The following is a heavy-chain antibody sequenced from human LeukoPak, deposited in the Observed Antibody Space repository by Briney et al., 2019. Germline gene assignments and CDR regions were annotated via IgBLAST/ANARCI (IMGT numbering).Heavy chain of an antibody. D-gene: IGHD3-10*01. Sequence: PGGSLKLSCAASGFTVSSNYMSWVRQAPGKGLEWVSVIHSGGTTYYADSVRGRFTISRDNSKNTLFLQMNNLRAEDTAVYYCARAYYYGSGSGWDLDYWGRGTLVTVSS. CDR1: GFTVSSNY. V-gene: IGHV3-66*01. J-gene: IGHJ4*02. CDR2: IHSGGTT. CDR3: ARAYYYGSGSGWDLDY.